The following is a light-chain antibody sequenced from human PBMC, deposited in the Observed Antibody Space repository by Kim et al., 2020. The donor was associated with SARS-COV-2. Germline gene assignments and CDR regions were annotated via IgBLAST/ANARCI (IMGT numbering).Light chain of an antibody. Sequence: SSELTQDPAVSVALGQTVRITCQGDSLRSYYATWYQQKPGQAPIVVIYGKNNRPSGIPDRFSGSSSGNTASLTITGTQAGDEADYYCHSRGRNDNVLFGAGTQLTVL. CDR3: HSRGRNDNVL. CDR1: SLRSYY. J-gene: IGLJ2*01. CDR2: GKN. V-gene: IGLV3-19*01.